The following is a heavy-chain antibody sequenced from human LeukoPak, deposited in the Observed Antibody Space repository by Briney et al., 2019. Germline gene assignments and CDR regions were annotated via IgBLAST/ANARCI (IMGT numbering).Heavy chain of an antibody. CDR1: GYTFTSYG. Sequence: GASVKVSCKASGYTFTSYGISWVRQAPGQGLEWMGWISAYNGNTNYAQKLRGRVTMTTDTSTSTAYMELRSLRSDDTAVYYCARDIAAHYYYYYGMDVWGQGTTVTVSS. V-gene: IGHV1-18*01. CDR3: ARDIAAHYYYYYGMDV. D-gene: IGHD6-13*01. CDR2: ISAYNGNT. J-gene: IGHJ6*02.